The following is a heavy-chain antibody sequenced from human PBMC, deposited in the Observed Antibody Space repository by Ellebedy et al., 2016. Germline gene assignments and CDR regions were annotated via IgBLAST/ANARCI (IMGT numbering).Heavy chain of an antibody. V-gene: IGHV3-48*04. D-gene: IGHD2-21*02. CDR3: VRDLVGSGGDRYFDL. CDR2: IGTNPANI. J-gene: IGHJ2*01. Sequence: GESLKISCAASGFTFRTYRMNWVRQAPGKELEWVAFIGTNPANIFYGDSVKGRFSISRDNAENSLFLQMNSLRVEDTAVYYCVRDLVGSGGDRYFDLWGRGTLVTVSS. CDR1: GFTFRTYR.